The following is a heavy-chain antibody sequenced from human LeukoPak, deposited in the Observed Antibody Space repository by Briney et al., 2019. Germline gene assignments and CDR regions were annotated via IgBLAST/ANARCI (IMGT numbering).Heavy chain of an antibody. CDR2: IYHSGST. CDR1: GFTLSGYD. J-gene: IGHJ4*02. D-gene: IGHD3-3*01. CDR3: ARDVWSGYSFFDY. V-gene: IGHV4-34*01. Sequence: GSLRLSCAAYGFTLSGYDMNWIRQPPGKGLEWIGEIYHSGSTNYNPSLKSRVTISVDKSKNQFSLKLSSVTAADTAVYYCARDVWSGYSFFDYWGQGTLVTVSS.